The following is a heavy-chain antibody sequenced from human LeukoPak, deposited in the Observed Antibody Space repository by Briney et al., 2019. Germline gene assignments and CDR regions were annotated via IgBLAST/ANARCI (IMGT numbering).Heavy chain of an antibody. D-gene: IGHD3-16*01. CDR1: GGSISSYY. J-gene: IGHJ5*02. CDR3: ARGRGHLFGRRLGEFFDP. CDR2: IYTSGST. Sequence: SETLSLTCTVSGGSISSYYWSWIRQPAGKGLEWIGRIYTSGSTNYNPSLKGRVTMSVDTSKNQFSLKLSSVTAADTAVYYCARGRGHLFGRRLGEFFDPWGQGTLVTVSS. V-gene: IGHV4-4*07.